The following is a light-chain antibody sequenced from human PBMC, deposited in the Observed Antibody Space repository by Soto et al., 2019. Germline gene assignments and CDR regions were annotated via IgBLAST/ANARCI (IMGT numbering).Light chain of an antibody. CDR2: SAS. Sequence: EIVMTQSPATLSVSPGERATLSCRVGHSVSSSYLAWYQQKPGQAPRLLIYSASSRATGIPDRFSGSGSGADHTLTISRLEPEDSAMYYCQQYGYSFWTFGQGTKVDI. V-gene: IGKV3-20*01. CDR3: QQYGYSFWT. CDR1: HSVSSSY. J-gene: IGKJ1*01.